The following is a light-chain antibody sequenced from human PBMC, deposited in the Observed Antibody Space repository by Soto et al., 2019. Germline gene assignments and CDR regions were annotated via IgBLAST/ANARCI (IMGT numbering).Light chain of an antibody. Sequence: DIQITQSPSSLSAYVGDRVTITCRSGQAISNYLAWYQQKPGKVPKLLIYAASTLQSGVPSRFSGSGSGTDFTLTISSLQPEDVATYYCQKYNIAPWTFGQGTKVDIK. CDR2: AAS. V-gene: IGKV1-27*01. CDR1: QAISNY. CDR3: QKYNIAPWT. J-gene: IGKJ1*01.